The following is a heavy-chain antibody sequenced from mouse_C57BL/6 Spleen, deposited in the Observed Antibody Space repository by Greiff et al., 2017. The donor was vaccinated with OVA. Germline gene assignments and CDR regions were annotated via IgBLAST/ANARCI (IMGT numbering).Heavy chain of an antibody. J-gene: IGHJ2*01. V-gene: IGHV8-12*01. CDR1: GFSLSTSGMG. CDR2: IYWDDDK. CDR3: ARSTTVVAQYYFDY. D-gene: IGHD1-1*01. Sequence: QVTLKESGPGILQSSQTLSLTCSFSGFSLSTSGMGVSWIRQPSGKGLEWLAHIYWDDDKRYNPSLKSRLTISKDTSRNQVFLKITSVDTADTATYYCARSTTVVAQYYFDYWGQGTTLTVSS.